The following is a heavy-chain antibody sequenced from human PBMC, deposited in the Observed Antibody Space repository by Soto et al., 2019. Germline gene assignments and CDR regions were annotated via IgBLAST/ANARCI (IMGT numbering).Heavy chain of an antibody. CDR3: ATEGDAGIAAAGTAWFDR. J-gene: IGHJ5*02. Sequence: QVQLVQSGAEVKKPGSSVKVSCKASRGTFSRYAISWVRQAPGQGLEWMGGIIPLYGTTNYAQKFQGRVTIPANEPTRMAYLKWSSLRSEDTAIYYCATEGDAGIAAAGTAWFDRWGQGSLVTVSS. CDR2: IIPLYGTT. D-gene: IGHD6-13*01. V-gene: IGHV1-69*12. CDR1: RGTFSRYA.